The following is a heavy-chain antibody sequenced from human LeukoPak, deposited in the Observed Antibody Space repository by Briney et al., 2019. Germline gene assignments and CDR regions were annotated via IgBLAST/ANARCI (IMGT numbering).Heavy chain of an antibody. V-gene: IGHV4-38-2*02. CDR2: IYHSGST. CDR1: GYSISSGYY. J-gene: IGHJ6*04. CDR3: AREGYGEINCSGGSCYFRGMDV. D-gene: IGHD2-15*01. Sequence: PSETLSLTCAVSGYSISSGYYWGWIRQPPGKGLEWIGSIYHSGSTYYNPSLKSRVTISVDTSKNQFSLKLSSVTAADTAVYYCAREGYGEINCSGGSCYFRGMDVWGKGTTVTASS.